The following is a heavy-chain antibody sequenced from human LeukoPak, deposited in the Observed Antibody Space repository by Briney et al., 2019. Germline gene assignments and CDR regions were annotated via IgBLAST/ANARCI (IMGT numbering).Heavy chain of an antibody. CDR2: IWYDGSNK. D-gene: IGHD6-19*01. V-gene: IGHV3-33*01. J-gene: IGHJ4*02. Sequence: GGSLRLSCAASGFTFSSSGMHWVRQAPGKGLEWVAVIWYDGSNKYYAESVKGRFTISRDNSKNTLFLQMNSLRADDTAVYYCARTIAVAGPYYFDYWGQGTLVTVSS. CDR3: ARTIAVAGPYYFDY. CDR1: GFTFSSSG.